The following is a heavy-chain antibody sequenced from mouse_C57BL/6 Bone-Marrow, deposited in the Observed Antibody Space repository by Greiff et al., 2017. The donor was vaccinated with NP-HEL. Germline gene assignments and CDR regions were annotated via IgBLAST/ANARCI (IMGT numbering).Heavy chain of an antibody. J-gene: IGHJ1*03. D-gene: IGHD1-1*01. Sequence: VKLQQPGAELVKPGASVKVSCKASGYTFTSYWMHWVKQRPGQGLEWIGRIHPSDSDTNYNQKFKGKATLTVDKSSSTAYMQLSSLTSEDSAVYYCAIPSCLLYGSSWDWYFDVWGTGTTVTVSS. V-gene: IGHV1-74*01. CDR3: AIPSCLLYGSSWDWYFDV. CDR2: IHPSDSDT. CDR1: GYTFTSYW.